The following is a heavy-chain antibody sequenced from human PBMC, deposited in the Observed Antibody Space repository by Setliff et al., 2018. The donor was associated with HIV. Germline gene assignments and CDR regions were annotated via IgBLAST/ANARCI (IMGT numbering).Heavy chain of an antibody. J-gene: IGHJ5*02. Sequence: SETLSLTCTVSSGSISSSNHYWGWIRQPPGKGLEWIGSIFYSGSTDYNPSLKSRVTMSVDTSTNQFSLKLNSVTAADTAVYYCARHSSYYDSSGYGRWFDPWGQGTLVTVSS. CDR2: IFYSGST. CDR1: SGSISSSNHY. D-gene: IGHD3-22*01. V-gene: IGHV4-39*01. CDR3: ARHSSYYDSSGYGRWFDP.